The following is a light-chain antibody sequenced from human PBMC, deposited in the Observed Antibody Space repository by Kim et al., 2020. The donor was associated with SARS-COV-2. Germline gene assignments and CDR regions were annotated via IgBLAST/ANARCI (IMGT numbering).Light chain of an antibody. J-gene: IGLJ3*02. CDR3: QVWDNDSDHWV. Sequence: APEKTARMTCGGHNIETKSVFWYQQRPGQAPVLVIYDDNDRPSGVPERFSGSNSGTTATLIISGVEAGDEADYYCQVWDNDSDHWVFGGGTKLTVL. CDR1: NIETKS. CDR2: DDN. V-gene: IGLV3-21*03.